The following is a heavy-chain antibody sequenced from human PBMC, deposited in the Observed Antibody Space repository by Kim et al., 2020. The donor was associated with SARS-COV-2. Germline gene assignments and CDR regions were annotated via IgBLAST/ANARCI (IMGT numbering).Heavy chain of an antibody. V-gene: IGHV1-8*02. J-gene: IGHJ6*02. Sequence: ASVKVSCKASGYTFTSYDIHWVRQATGQGLAWMGWMNPNSGNTGYAQKFQGRVTMTRNTSISTAYMELSSLRSEDTAVYYCARGRVSSRYDILTGDPGGWGMGVWGRGTTDTVSS. CDR3: ARGRVSSRYDILTGDPGGWGMGV. CDR1: GYTFTSYD. D-gene: IGHD3-9*01. CDR2: MNPNSGNT.